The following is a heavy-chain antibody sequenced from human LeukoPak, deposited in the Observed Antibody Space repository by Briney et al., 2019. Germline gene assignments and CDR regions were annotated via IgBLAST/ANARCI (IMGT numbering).Heavy chain of an antibody. J-gene: IGHJ5*02. Sequence: SETLSLTCTVSGGSISSGGYYWSWIRQPPGKGLEWIVYISHSGSTYYNPSLRSRVTISVDRSKNQFSLKLSSVTAADTAVYYCASDLGYCSSTSCRYFDPWGQGTLVTVSS. CDR3: ASDLGYCSSTSCRYFDP. D-gene: IGHD2-2*01. V-gene: IGHV4-30-2*01. CDR2: ISHSGST. CDR1: GGSISSGGYY.